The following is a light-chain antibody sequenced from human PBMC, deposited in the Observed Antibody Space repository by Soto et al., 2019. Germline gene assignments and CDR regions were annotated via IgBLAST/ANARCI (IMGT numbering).Light chain of an antibody. CDR1: SSDIGDYDY. V-gene: IGLV2-14*01. CDR3: TSYTTITTYI. J-gene: IGLJ1*01. CDR2: EVI. Sequence: QSVLTQPASVSASPGQSITISCTGTSSDIGDYDYVSWYQQHPGKAPKLIIYEVINRPSGVSDRFSGSKSGNTASLTISGLQSEDEADYYCTSYTTITTYIFGTGTKVTVL.